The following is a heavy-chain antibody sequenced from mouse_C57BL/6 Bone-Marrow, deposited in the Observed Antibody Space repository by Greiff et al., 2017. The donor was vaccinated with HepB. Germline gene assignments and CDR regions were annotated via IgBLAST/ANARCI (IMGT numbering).Heavy chain of an antibody. CDR2: IYPGSGNT. Sequence: LVESGAELVRPGASVKLSCKASGYTFTDYYINWVKQRPGQGLEWIARIYPGSGNTYYNEKFKGKATLTAEKSSSTAYMQLSSLTSEDSAVYFCARGGGSSGYSFAYWGQGTLVTVSA. CDR3: ARGGGSSGYSFAY. J-gene: IGHJ3*01. CDR1: GYTFTDYY. V-gene: IGHV1-76*01. D-gene: IGHD3-2*02.